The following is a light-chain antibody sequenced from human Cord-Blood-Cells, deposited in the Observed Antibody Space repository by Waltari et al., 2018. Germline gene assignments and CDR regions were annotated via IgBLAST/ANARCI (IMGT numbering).Light chain of an antibody. V-gene: IGLV2-23*01. J-gene: IGLJ3*02. CDR3: CSYAGSNWV. CDR2: EGS. Sequence: QSALTQPASVSGSPGQSITISCTGTSSDVGSYNLVSWYQQHPGKAPQLMIYEGSKRPSGVSNRFSGSKSGNTDSLTISGLQAEDEADYYCCSYAGSNWVFGGGTKLTVL. CDR1: SSDVGSYNL.